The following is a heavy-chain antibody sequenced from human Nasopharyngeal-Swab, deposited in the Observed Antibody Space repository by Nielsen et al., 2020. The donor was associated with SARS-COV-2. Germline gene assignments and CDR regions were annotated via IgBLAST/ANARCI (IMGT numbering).Heavy chain of an antibody. J-gene: IGHJ6*02. V-gene: IGHV1-18*01. Sequence: WVRQAPGQGIEWMGWISAYNGNTNYAQKLQDRVTMTTDTSTSTAYMELRSLRSDDTAVYYCARGSLTGYTRYYYYGLDVWGQGTTVTVSS. CDR3: ARGSLTGYTRYYYYGLDV. D-gene: IGHD3-9*01. CDR2: ISAYNGNT.